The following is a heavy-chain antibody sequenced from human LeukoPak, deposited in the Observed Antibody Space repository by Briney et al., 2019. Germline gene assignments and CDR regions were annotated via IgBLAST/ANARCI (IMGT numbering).Heavy chain of an antibody. Sequence: GASVKVSCKASGYTFSDYGISWVRQAPGQGLEWIGWISAYNGNKKYAQNLQGRVTMTKDTSTSTAYMELRSLRSDDTAVYYCARDVGLYSSSSPPFDYWGQGTLVTVSS. CDR2: ISAYNGNK. CDR3: ARDVGLYSSSSPPFDY. J-gene: IGHJ4*02. CDR1: GYTFSDYG. D-gene: IGHD6-6*01. V-gene: IGHV1-18*01.